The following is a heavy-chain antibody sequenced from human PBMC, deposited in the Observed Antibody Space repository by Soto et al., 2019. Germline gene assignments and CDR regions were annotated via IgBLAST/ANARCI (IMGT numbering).Heavy chain of an antibody. Sequence: GGSLRLSCAASRFTFSSYWMSWVRQAPGKGLEWVANIKQDGSEKYYVDSVKGRFTISRDNAKNSLYLQMNSLRAEDTAVYYCARDSGQQLDWGHGTLVTVSS. J-gene: IGHJ4*01. CDR3: ARDSGQQLD. D-gene: IGHD6-13*01. CDR2: IKQDGSEK. CDR1: RFTFSSYW. V-gene: IGHV3-7*01.